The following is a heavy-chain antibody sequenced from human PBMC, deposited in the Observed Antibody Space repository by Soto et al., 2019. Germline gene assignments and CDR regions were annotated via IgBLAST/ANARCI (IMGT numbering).Heavy chain of an antibody. CDR3: ATGLCSSTSCYSAWFDP. V-gene: IGHV1-24*01. J-gene: IGHJ5*02. D-gene: IGHD2-2*01. CDR2: FDPEDGET. Sequence: EWMGGFDPEDGETIYAQKFQSRVTMTEDTSTDTAYMELSSLRSEDTAVYYCATGLCSSTSCYSAWFDPWGQGTLVTVSS.